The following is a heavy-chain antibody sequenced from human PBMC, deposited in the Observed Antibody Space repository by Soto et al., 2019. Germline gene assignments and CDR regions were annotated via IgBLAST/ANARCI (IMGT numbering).Heavy chain of an antibody. D-gene: IGHD1-1*01. CDR1: GFTFSSYW. J-gene: IGHJ3*02. CDR2: INSDGSST. Sequence: EVQLVESGGGLVQPGGSLRLSCAASGFTFSSYWIHWVRQAPGKGLLWVSRINSDGSSTTYADSVKGRFTISRDNAKNTLYLQIISLRAEDTAVYYCAKGWDWNDYGAFDIWGQGTMVTVSS. V-gene: IGHV3-74*01. CDR3: AKGWDWNDYGAFDI.